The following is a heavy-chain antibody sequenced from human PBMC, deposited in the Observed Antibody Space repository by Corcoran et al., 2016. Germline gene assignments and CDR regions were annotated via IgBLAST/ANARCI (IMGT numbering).Heavy chain of an antibody. CDR3: VRVPVSSRYYYDGMDV. J-gene: IGHJ6*02. D-gene: IGHD6-13*01. V-gene: IGHV6-1*01. CDR1: GDSVSSNSAA. CDR2: TDYRSKWYN. Sequence: QVQLQQSGPGLVKPSQTLSLTCAISGDSVSSNSAAWNWIRQSPSRGLEWLGRTDYRSKWYNDYAVSVKRRITINPDTSKNQFPLQLNYVTPEDTAVYYCVRVPVSSRYYYDGMDVWGQGTTVTVSS.